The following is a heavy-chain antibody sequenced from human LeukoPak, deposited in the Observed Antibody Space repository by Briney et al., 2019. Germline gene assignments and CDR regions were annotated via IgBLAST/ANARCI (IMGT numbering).Heavy chain of an antibody. D-gene: IGHD1-26*01. CDR2: IYYSGNT. CDR1: GVSISSSNSY. CDR3: ARVAMGATRFPFDY. J-gene: IGHJ4*02. Sequence: SETLSLTCTVSGVSISSSNSYWGWIRQPPGKGLEWIGSIYYSGNTYYNASLKSQVSISIDTSKNQFSLRLTSVTAADTAVYYCARVAMGATRFPFDYWGQGTLVTVSS. V-gene: IGHV4-39*07.